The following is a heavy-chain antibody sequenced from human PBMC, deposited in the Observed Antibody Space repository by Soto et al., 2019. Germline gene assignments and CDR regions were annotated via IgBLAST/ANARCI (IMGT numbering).Heavy chain of an antibody. CDR1: GITFSGYA. V-gene: IGHV3-30-3*01. Sequence: GGSLRLSCAASGITFSGYAMHWVRQAPGKGLEWVAVISYDGNNKYYADSVKGRFIISRDNSKNTLYLQMKSLRAEDTAVYYCAKSDILTGYYNGGNAFDIWGQGTMVTVSS. CDR3: AKSDILTGYYNGGNAFDI. CDR2: ISYDGNNK. D-gene: IGHD3-9*01. J-gene: IGHJ3*02.